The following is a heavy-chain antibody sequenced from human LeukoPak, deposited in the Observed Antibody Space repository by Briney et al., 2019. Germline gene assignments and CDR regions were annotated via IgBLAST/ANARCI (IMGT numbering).Heavy chain of an antibody. J-gene: IGHJ6*02. V-gene: IGHV1-18*01. D-gene: IGHD6-19*01. CDR2: ISAYNGNT. CDR1: GYTFTSYG. CDR3: ARRGAVAGSYYYGMDV. Sequence: ASVKVSCKASGYTFTSYGISWVRQAPGQGLEWMGWISAYNGNTNYAQKLQGRVTMTTDTSTSTAYMELRSLRSDDTAVYYCARRGAVAGSYYYGMDVWGQGTTVTVSS.